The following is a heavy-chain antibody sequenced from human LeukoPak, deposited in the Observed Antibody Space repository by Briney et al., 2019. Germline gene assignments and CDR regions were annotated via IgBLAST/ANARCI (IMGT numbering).Heavy chain of an antibody. J-gene: IGHJ4*02. CDR1: GFTFSSYW. CDR3: ARDFDSSTYL. Sequence: GGSLRLSFAASGFTFSSYWMHWVRQAPGKGLVWVSRINTDGSSTSYADFVKGRFTISRDNARNTLYLQMNSLRAEDSAVYYCARDFDSSTYLWGQGTLVTVSS. V-gene: IGHV3-74*01. D-gene: IGHD2/OR15-2a*01. CDR2: INTDGSST.